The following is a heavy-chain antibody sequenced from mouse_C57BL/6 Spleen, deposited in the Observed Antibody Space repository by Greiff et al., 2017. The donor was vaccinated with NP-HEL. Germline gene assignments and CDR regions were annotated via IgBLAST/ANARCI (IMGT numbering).Heavy chain of an antibody. CDR3: ARRKDRYFDV. CDR2: IYPGSGST. V-gene: IGHV1-55*01. J-gene: IGHJ1*03. Sequence: QVQLQQSGAELVKPGASVKMSCKASGYTFTSYWITWVKQRPGQGLEWIGDIYPGSGSTNYNEKFKSKATLTVDTSSSTAYMQLSSLTSEDSAVYYCARRKDRYFDVWGTGTTVTVSS. CDR1: GYTFTSYW.